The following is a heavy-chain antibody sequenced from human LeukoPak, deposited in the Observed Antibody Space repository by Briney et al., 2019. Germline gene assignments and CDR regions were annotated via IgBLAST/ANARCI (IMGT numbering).Heavy chain of an antibody. CDR3: VKDSSSGSYFDY. J-gene: IGHJ4*02. Sequence: PGGSLRLSCSASGFTFSRYAMHWVRQAPGKGLEYVSAISSNGGSTYYADSVKGRFTISRDNCRNTLHLQMSSLRVEDTAVYYCVKDSSSGSYFDYWGQGTLVTVSS. CDR2: ISSNGGST. D-gene: IGHD3-10*01. V-gene: IGHV3-64D*06. CDR1: GFTFSRYA.